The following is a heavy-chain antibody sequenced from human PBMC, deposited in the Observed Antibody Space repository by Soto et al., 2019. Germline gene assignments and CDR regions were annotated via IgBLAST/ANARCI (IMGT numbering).Heavy chain of an antibody. D-gene: IGHD2-15*01. CDR3: ARVGEYCSGGSCRSPRPYYFDY. V-gene: IGHV1-69*12. J-gene: IGHJ4*02. Sequence: QVQLVQSGAEVKKPGSSVKVSCKASGGTFSSYAISWVRQAPGQGLEWMGGIIPIFGTANYAQKFQGRVTITADESTSTAYMELSSLRSEDTAVYYCARVGEYCSGGSCRSPRPYYFDYWGQGTLVTVSS. CDR1: GGTFSSYA. CDR2: IIPIFGTA.